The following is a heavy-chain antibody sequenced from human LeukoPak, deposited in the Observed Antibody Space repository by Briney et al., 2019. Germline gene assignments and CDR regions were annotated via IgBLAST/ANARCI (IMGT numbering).Heavy chain of an antibody. Sequence: ETLSLTCTVSGGSISSGGYYWSWIRQAPGKGLEWVSAISGSGGSTYYADSVKGRFTISRDNSKNTLYLQMNSLRAEDTAVYYCAKYSSSWLNYFDYWGQGTLVTVSS. V-gene: IGHV3-23*01. J-gene: IGHJ4*02. CDR2: ISGSGGST. CDR3: AKYSSSWLNYFDY. CDR1: GGSISSGGYY. D-gene: IGHD6-13*01.